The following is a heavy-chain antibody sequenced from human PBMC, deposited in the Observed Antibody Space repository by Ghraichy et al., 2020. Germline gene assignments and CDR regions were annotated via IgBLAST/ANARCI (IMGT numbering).Heavy chain of an antibody. J-gene: IGHJ4*02. D-gene: IGHD3-16*02. V-gene: IGHV4-34*01. CDR3: ASAPRIWGSYRRFDY. CDR1: GGSFSGYY. CDR2: INHSGST. Sequence: GSLRLSCAVYGGSFSGYYWSWIRQPPGKGLEWIGEINHSGSTKYNQSLKSRVTISADTSKNQFSLKLSSVTAADTAVYYCASAPRIWGSYRRFDYWGQGTLVTVSS.